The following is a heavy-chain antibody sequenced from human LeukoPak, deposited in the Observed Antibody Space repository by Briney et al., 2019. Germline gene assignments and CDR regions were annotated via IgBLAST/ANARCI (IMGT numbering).Heavy chain of an antibody. D-gene: IGHD2-15*01. Sequence: RTSETLSLTCAVYGGSFSGYYWSWIRQPPGKGLEWIGEINHSGSTNYYPSLKSRVTISVDTSKNQFSLKLSSVTAADTAVYYCARGKFGYCSGGSCYSTRLYYYGMDVWGQGTTVTVSS. V-gene: IGHV4-34*01. J-gene: IGHJ6*02. CDR2: INHSGST. CDR1: GGSFSGYY. CDR3: ARGKFGYCSGGSCYSTRLYYYGMDV.